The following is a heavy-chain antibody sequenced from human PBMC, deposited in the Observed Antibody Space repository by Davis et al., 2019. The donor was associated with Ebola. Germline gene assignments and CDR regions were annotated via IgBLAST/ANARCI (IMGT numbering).Heavy chain of an antibody. J-gene: IGHJ4*02. CDR1: GYSFTSYW. V-gene: IGHV5-10-1*01. CDR3: ARREWMGSGWYVVY. CDR2: IDPSDSYT. Sequence: GESLKISCKGSGYSFTSYWITWVRQMPGKGLEWMGRIDPSDSYTTYSPSFQGHVTISADKSITTAYLQWSSLKASDTAMYYCARREWMGSGWYVVYWGQGTLVTVSS. D-gene: IGHD6-19*01.